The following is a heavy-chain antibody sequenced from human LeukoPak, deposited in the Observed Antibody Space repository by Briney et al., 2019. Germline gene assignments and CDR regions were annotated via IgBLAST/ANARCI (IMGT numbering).Heavy chain of an antibody. CDR3: ARHRRTLTTAFCYFDY. Sequence: KPSETLSLTCTVSDGSISSYYWSWIRQPPGKGLEWIGYIYYSGSTNYNPSLKSRVTISVDTSKNQFSLKLSSVTAADTAVYYCARHRRTLTTAFCYFDYWGQGTLVTVSS. CDR2: IYYSGST. D-gene: IGHD4-11*01. V-gene: IGHV4-59*08. J-gene: IGHJ4*02. CDR1: DGSISSYY.